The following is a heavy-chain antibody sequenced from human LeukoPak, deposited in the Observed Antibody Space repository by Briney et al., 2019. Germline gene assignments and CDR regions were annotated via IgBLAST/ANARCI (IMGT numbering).Heavy chain of an antibody. CDR1: GYTFTSYG. Sequence: ASVKVSCKASGYTFTSYGISWVRQAPGQGLEWMGWISAYNGNTNYAQKLQGRVTMTTDTSTSTAYMELRSLRSDDTAVYYCARAIRSSTSCYWTDYWGQGTLVTVSS. D-gene: IGHD2-2*01. J-gene: IGHJ4*02. CDR2: ISAYNGNT. V-gene: IGHV1-18*01. CDR3: ARAIRSSTSCYWTDY.